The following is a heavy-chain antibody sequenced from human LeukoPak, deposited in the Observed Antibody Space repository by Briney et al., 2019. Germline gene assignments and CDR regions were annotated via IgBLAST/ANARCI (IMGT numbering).Heavy chain of an antibody. Sequence: PGGSLRLPCAASGFTFSHYWMYWVRQAPGTGLVWVSLISGDGSTTSYADSVKGRFTISRDNAKNTLYLQMNSLRGEDTAVYYCARGGVTAGFDYWGQGTLVTVSS. V-gene: IGHV3-74*01. J-gene: IGHJ4*02. D-gene: IGHD4-23*01. CDR2: ISGDGSTT. CDR1: GFTFSHYW. CDR3: ARGGVTAGFDY.